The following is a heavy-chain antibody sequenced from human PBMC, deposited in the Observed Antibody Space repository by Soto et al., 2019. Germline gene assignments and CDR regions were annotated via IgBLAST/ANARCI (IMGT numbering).Heavy chain of an antibody. V-gene: IGHV3-33*06. D-gene: IGHD3-10*01. CDR3: AKDSYYYGSGSNWFDP. Sequence: GGSLRLSCAASGFTFSSYGMHWVRQAPGKGLEWVAVIWYDGSNKYYADSVKGRFNISRDNSKNTLYLQMNSLRAEDTAVYYCAKDSYYYGSGSNWFDPWGQGTLVTVSS. CDR1: GFTFSSYG. J-gene: IGHJ5*02. CDR2: IWYDGSNK.